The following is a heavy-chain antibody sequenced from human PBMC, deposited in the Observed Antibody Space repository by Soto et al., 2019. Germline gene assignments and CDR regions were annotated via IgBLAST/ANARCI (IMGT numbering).Heavy chain of an antibody. CDR2: ISGSGGST. J-gene: IGHJ6*03. CDR1: GFTFSSYA. D-gene: IGHD3-9*01. V-gene: IGHV3-23*01. Sequence: GGSLRLSCAASGFTFSSYAMSWVRQAPGKGLEWVSAISGSGGSTYYADSVKGRFTISRDNSKNTLYLQMNSLRAEDTAVYYCAKTDSDILTGYYQWKGGFNYYYYMDVWGKGTTVTVSS. CDR3: AKTDSDILTGYYQWKGGFNYYYYMDV.